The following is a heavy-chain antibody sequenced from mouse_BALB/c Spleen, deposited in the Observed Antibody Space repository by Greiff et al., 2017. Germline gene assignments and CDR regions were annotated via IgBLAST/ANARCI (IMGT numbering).Heavy chain of an antibody. CDR3: TRTLYVYAMDY. CDR1: GYTFTSYY. Sequence: QVQLQQPGAELVKPGASVKLSCKASGYTFTSYYMYWVKQRPGQGLEWIGGINPSNGGTNFNEKFKSKATLTVDKSSSTAYMQLSSLTSEDSAVYYCTRTLYVYAMDYWGQGTSVTVSS. V-gene: IGHV1S81*02. D-gene: IGHD1-1*01. CDR2: INPSNGGT. J-gene: IGHJ4*01.